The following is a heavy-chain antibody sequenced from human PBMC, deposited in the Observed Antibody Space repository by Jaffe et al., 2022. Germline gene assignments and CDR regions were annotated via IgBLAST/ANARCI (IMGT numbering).Heavy chain of an antibody. Sequence: QVQLVQSGAEVKKPGSSVKVSCKASGGTFSSYTISWVRQAPGQGLEWMGRIIPILGIANYAQKFQGRVTITADKSTSTAYMELSSLRSEDTAVYYCARSSGAAKLGYNWFDPWGQGTLVTVSS. D-gene: IGHD6-19*01. CDR3: ARSSGAAKLGYNWFDP. CDR2: IIPILGIA. J-gene: IGHJ5*02. CDR1: GGTFSSYT. V-gene: IGHV1-69*02.